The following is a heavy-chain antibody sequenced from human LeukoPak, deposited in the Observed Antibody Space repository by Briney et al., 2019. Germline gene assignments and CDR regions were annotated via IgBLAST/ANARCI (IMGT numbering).Heavy chain of an antibody. CDR3: ARHYSVGYYAFDAFDL. CDR1: GFTFSSYN. J-gene: IGHJ3*01. CDR2: ILSSNGYM. D-gene: IGHD3-22*01. Sequence: GESLRLSCAAPGFTFSSYNMDWVRQSPGKGLEWVSTILSSNGYMYYADSVKGRFTVSRDNARNSLYLQMNSLRADDTAVYYCARHYSVGYYAFDAFDLWGQGTMVTVSS. V-gene: IGHV3-21*06.